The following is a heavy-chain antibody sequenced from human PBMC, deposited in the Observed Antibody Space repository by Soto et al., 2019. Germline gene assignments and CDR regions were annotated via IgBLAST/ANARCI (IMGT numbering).Heavy chain of an antibody. CDR3: ARDTDDILTGSYYYYGMDV. CDR2: IWYDGSNK. CDR1: GFTFSSYG. J-gene: IGHJ6*02. V-gene: IGHV3-33*01. D-gene: IGHD3-9*01. Sequence: PGGSLRLSCAASGFTFSSYGMHWVRQAPGKGLEWVAVIWYDGSNKYYADSVKGRFTISRDNSKNTLYLQMNSLRAEDTAVYYCARDTDDILTGSYYYYGMDVWGQGTTVTVSS.